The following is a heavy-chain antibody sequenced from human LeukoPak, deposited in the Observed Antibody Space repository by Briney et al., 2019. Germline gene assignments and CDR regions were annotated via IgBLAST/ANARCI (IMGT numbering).Heavy chain of an antibody. CDR1: GFTFSNSW. D-gene: IGHD6-13*01. Sequence: PGRSLRLSCAASGFTFSNSWMTWVRQTPGKGLEWVANIKTDGSEKYYVDSVRGRFTISRDNAKNTLYLQMNSLRAEDTAVYYCAKDLQPYSSSVPQPFDYWGQGTLVTVSS. CDR2: IKTDGSEK. V-gene: IGHV3-7*01. CDR3: AKDLQPYSSSVPQPFDY. J-gene: IGHJ4*02.